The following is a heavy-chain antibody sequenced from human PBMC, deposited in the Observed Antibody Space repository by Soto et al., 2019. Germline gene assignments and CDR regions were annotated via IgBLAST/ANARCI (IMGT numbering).Heavy chain of an antibody. CDR1: GYTFTGYY. CDR3: ARSIAAAGTHYYYGMDV. J-gene: IGHJ6*02. CDR2: INPNSGGT. Sequence: VASVKVSCKASGYTFTGYYMHWVRQAPGQGLEWMGWINPNSGGTNYAQKFQGRVTMTRDTFISTAYMELSRLRSDDTAVYYCARSIAAAGTHYYYGMDVWGQGTTVTVSS. V-gene: IGHV1-2*02. D-gene: IGHD6-13*01.